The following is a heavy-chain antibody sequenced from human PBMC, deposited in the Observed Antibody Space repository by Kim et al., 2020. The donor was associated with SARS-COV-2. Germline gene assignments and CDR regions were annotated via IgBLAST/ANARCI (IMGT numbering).Heavy chain of an antibody. D-gene: IGHD2-2*01. CDR1: GGSISSSSYY. J-gene: IGHJ4*02. CDR3: ARGKRVVPAANDY. Sequence: SETLSLTCTVSGGSISSSSYYWGWIRQPPGKGLEWIGSINYSGSTYYNPSLKSRVTISVDTSQNQFSLKLSSVTAADTAVYYCARGKRVVPAANDYWGQGTMVTVSS. V-gene: IGHV4-39*01. CDR2: INYSGST.